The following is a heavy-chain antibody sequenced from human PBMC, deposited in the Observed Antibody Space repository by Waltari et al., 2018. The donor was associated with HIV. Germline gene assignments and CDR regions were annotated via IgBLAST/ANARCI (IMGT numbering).Heavy chain of an antibody. CDR1: GFPFDAYD. D-gene: IGHD2-2*01. J-gene: IGHJ4*02. CDR3: AKGPTLTSPPTYFNY. CDR2: ISWNSGSI. V-gene: IGHV3-9*01. Sequence: EVHLVESGGGLVQPGRSLRLSCSASGFPFDAYDLHWVRQTPGKGLEWVSGISWNSGSIGYADSVKGRFTISRDNAKNSLFLQMNSLRPEDTAFYYCAKGPTLTSPPTYFNYWGQGTLVTVSS.